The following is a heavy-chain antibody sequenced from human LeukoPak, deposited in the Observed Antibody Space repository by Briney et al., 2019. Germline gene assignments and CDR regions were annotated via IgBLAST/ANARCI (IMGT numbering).Heavy chain of an antibody. D-gene: IGHD2-2*02. CDR3: AAYCSSTSCYNLIDY. V-gene: IGHV3-11*01. CDR1: GFTFSDYY. J-gene: IGHJ4*02. Sequence: PGGSLRLSCAASGFTFSDYYMSWIRQAPGKGLEWVSYISSSGSTIYYADSVEGRFTISRDNAKNSLYLQMNSLRAEDTAVYYCAAYCSSTSCYNLIDYWGQGTLVTVSS. CDR2: ISSSGSTI.